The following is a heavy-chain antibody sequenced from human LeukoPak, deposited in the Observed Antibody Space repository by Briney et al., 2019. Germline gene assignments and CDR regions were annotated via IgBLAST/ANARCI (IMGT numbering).Heavy chain of an antibody. J-gene: IGHJ6*02. Sequence: ASVKVSCKASGYTFTSYGISWVRQAPGQGLEWMGWISAYNGNTNYAQKLQGRVTMTTDTSTSTAYMELRSLRSDDTAVYYCAGDGAPYYYGVYYYYGMDVWGQGTTVTVSS. V-gene: IGHV1-18*01. CDR2: ISAYNGNT. CDR3: AGDGAPYYYGVYYYYGMDV. CDR1: GYTFTSYG. D-gene: IGHD3-10*01.